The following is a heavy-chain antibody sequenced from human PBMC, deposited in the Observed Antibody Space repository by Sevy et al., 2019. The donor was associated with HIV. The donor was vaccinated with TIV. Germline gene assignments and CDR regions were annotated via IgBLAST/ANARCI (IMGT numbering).Heavy chain of an antibody. CDR1: GFTLSSYG. CDR2: ISYDGSTK. Sequence: GGSLRLSCAASGFTLSSYGMHWVRQAPGKGLEWVSVISYDGSTKYYGDSVKGRITISRDNSKNKLYLQMTGLRGEDTALYYCAKERTRRSWYDYYFGMDVWGQGTTVTVSS. D-gene: IGHD1-1*01. V-gene: IGHV3-30*18. CDR3: AKERTRRSWYDYYFGMDV. J-gene: IGHJ6*02.